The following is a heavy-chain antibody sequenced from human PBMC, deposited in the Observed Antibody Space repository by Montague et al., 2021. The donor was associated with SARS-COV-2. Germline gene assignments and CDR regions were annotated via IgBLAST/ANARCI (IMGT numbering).Heavy chain of an antibody. CDR2: IYYTGIT. J-gene: IGHJ5*02. CDR3: ARGSGSASATWFDP. CDR1: GDSIGSHY. Sequence: SETLSLTCTVSGDSIGSHYWSWIRLPPGKGLEWVGHIYYTGITKYKSSLKSRVTISVDTSKNQLSLKLDSVTAADTAVYYCARGSGSASATWFDPWGQGTLVTVSS. D-gene: IGHD6-25*01. V-gene: IGHV4-59*11.